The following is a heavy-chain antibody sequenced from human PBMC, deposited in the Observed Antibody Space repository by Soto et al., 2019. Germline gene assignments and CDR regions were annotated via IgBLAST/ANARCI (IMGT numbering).Heavy chain of an antibody. Sequence: PGGSLRLSCAASGFTFSSYGMHWVRQAPDKGLEWMAFISYDGRTEYYLDSEKARITISRDNSMGTLDLQMNSLRPEDSAVYYCAKDSGLLPYYYYGMDVWGQGTTVTVSS. V-gene: IGHV3-30*18. CDR2: ISYDGRTE. CDR1: GFTFSSYG. J-gene: IGHJ6*02. D-gene: IGHD5-12*01. CDR3: AKDSGLLPYYYYGMDV.